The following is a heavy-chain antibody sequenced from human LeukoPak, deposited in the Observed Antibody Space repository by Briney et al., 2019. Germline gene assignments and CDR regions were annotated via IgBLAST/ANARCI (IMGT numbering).Heavy chain of an antibody. CDR1: GFTFSSYG. CDR2: ISGSGGST. D-gene: IGHD5-18*01. J-gene: IGHJ4*02. V-gene: IGHV3-23*01. CDR3: ARGSGYSYAFTGRERTKSRLDY. Sequence: GGSLRLSCAASGFTFSSYGMSWVRQAPGKGLEWVSAISGSGGSTYYAASVKGRFTISRDNSKNTLYLQMNSLRADDTAVYYCARGSGYSYAFTGRERTKSRLDYWGQGTLVTASS.